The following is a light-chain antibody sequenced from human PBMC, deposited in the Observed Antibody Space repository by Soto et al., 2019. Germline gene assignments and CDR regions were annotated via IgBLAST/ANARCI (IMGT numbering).Light chain of an antibody. J-gene: IGKJ1*01. Sequence: DIQMTQSPSSLSTSVGDRVTITCRASQTLTSYLNWYQHKPGKAPKLLIHDATTLHTGVPSRFSGIGAGTDFTRTISSLQPEDFATYYCQQSFVTPRTFGQGTKVDIK. CDR3: QQSFVTPRT. CDR1: QTLTSY. CDR2: DAT. V-gene: IGKV1-39*01.